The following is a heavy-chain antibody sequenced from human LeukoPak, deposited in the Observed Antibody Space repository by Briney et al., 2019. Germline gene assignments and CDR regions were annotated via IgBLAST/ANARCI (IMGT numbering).Heavy chain of an antibody. V-gene: IGHV3-30*02. CDR1: GFTFSRYG. CDR2: IRYDGSNK. CDR3: GLTFGGWPH. J-gene: IGHJ4*02. D-gene: IGHD6-19*01. Sequence: PGGSLRLYCAASGFTFSRYGMHWVRQAPGKGLEWVAFIRYDGSNKYYADSVKGRFTISRDNSKNTLYLQMNSLRAEDTAVYYSGLTFGGWPHWGQGTLLTVSS.